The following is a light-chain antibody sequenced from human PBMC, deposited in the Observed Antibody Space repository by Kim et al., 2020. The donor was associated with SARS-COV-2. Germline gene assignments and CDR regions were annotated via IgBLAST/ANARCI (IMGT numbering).Light chain of an antibody. CDR3: HLYGGT. CDR2: GAS. CDR1: QSVSSSH. Sequence: PGERATLSCRASQSVSSSHLNWFHQKPGQAPRLIIYGASSRAAGIPDRFSGSGSGTDFTLTIARLEPEDFAVYICHLYGGTFGQGTKVDIK. J-gene: IGKJ1*01. V-gene: IGKV3-20*01.